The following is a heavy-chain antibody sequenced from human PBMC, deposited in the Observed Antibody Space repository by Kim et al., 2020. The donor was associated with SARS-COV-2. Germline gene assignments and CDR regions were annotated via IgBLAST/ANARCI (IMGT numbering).Heavy chain of an antibody. D-gene: IGHD1-26*01. V-gene: IGHV3-23*01. CDR3: AKEGRQPTFDY. J-gene: IGHJ4*02. Sequence: YADSVKGRFTISRNNSKNSLYLQMNSLRAEDTAVYYCAKEGRQPTFDYWGQGTLVTVSS.